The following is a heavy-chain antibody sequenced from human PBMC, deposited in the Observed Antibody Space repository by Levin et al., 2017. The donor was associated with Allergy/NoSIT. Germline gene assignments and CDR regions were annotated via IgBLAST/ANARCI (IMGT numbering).Heavy chain of an antibody. V-gene: IGHV4-34*01. CDR3: ARGHGRSYRSWMREYFQH. Sequence: SETLSLTCAVYGGSFSGYYWSWIRQPPGKGLEWIGEINHSGSTNYNPSLKSRVTISVDTSKNQFSLKLSSVTAADTAVYYWARGHGRSYRSWMREYFQHWGQGTLVTVSS. CDR1: GGSFSGYY. CDR2: INHSGST. J-gene: IGHJ1*01. D-gene: IGHD3-16*02.